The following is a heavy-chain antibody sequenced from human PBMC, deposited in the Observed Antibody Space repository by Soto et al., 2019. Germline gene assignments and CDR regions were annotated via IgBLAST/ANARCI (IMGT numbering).Heavy chain of an antibody. CDR1: GGSFSGYY. D-gene: IGHD2-8*01. J-gene: IGHJ4*02. CDR2: INHSGST. Sequence: SETLSLTCAVYGGSFSGYYWSWIRQPPGKGLEWIGEINHSGSTNYNPSLKSRVTISVDTSKNQFSLKLSSVTAADTAVYYCASMLPGYWGQGTLVTVSS. CDR3: ASMLPGY. V-gene: IGHV4-34*01.